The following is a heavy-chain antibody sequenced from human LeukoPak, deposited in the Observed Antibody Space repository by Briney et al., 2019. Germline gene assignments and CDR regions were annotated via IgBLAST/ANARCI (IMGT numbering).Heavy chain of an antibody. J-gene: IGHJ4*02. V-gene: IGHV1-3*01. CDR2: INAGNGNT. D-gene: IGHD1-26*01. Sequence: ASVKVSCKASGYTFTSYAMHWVRQAPGQRLERMGWINAGNGNTKYSQKFQGRVTITRDTSASTAYMELSSLRSEDTAVYYCARDSSSGTFDYWGQGTLVTVSS. CDR1: GYTFTSYA. CDR3: ARDSSSGTFDY.